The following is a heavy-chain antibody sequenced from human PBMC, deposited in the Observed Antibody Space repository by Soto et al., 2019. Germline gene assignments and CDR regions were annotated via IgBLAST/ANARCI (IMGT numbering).Heavy chain of an antibody. CDR3: ARSARELSLPFDY. CDR1: GGSFSGYY. J-gene: IGHJ4*02. CDR2: INHSGST. Sequence: SETLSLTCAVYGGSFSGYYWSWIRQPPGKGLEWIGEINHSGSTNYNPSLKSRVTISVDTSKNQFSLKLSSVTAADTAVYYCARSARELSLPFDYWGQGTLVTVSS. D-gene: IGHD3-16*02. V-gene: IGHV4-34*01.